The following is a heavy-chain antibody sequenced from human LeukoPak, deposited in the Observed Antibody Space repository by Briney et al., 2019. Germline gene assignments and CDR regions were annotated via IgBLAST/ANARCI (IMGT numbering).Heavy chain of an antibody. CDR2: ISNDGSNK. V-gene: IGHV3-30*18. D-gene: IGHD4-17*01. J-gene: IGHJ4*02. CDR1: GFTFSNYG. Sequence: PGRSLRLSCAASGFTFSNYGMHWVRQAPGKGLEWVAVISNDGSNKYYADSVKGPFTISRDNSKNTLYLQMNSLRPEDTAVYYCAKGFGYGDYGLDYWGQGTPVTVSS. CDR3: AKGFGYGDYGLDY.